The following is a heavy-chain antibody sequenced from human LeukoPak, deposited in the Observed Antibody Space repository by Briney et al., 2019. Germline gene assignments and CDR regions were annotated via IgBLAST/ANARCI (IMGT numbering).Heavy chain of an antibody. J-gene: IGHJ3*02. V-gene: IGHV4-39*01. CDR3: ASLSCGADCYIPSDGFDI. D-gene: IGHD2-21*02. CDR1: GDSIRSNKYY. CDR2: VYYSGNT. Sequence: PSETLSLTCTVSGDSIRSNKYYWGWIRQPPGKGLEWIGSVYYSGNTYYNPSLKSRVTISVDTSKNQFSLRLFSVTAADMAFYYCASLSCGADCYIPSDGFDIWGQGTMVSVSS.